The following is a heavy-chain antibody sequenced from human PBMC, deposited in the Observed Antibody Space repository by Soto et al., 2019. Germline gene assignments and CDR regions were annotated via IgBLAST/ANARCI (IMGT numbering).Heavy chain of an antibody. D-gene: IGHD2-15*01. V-gene: IGHV3-64*01. J-gene: IGHJ3*02. Sequence: GGSLRLSCAASGFAFSRHGLHWVRQAPGKGLEYVSAISGDAFSTYYANSVKGRFTISRDNSKNTLYLQMGSLGTDDTAVYYCAREKAAFDAFDIWGQGTMVTVSS. CDR2: ISGDAFST. CDR3: AREKAAFDAFDI. CDR1: GFAFSRHG.